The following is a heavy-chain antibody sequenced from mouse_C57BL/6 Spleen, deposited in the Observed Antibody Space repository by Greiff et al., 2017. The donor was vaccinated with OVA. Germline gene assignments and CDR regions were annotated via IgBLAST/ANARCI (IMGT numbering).Heavy chain of an antibody. D-gene: IGHD2-3*01. V-gene: IGHV1-63*01. CDR1: GYTFTNYW. Sequence: QVQLKESGAELVRPGTSVKMSCKASGYTFTNYWIGWAKQRPGHGLEWIGDIYPGGGYTNYNEKFKGKATLTADKSSSTAYMQFSSLTSEDSAIYYCARQIYDGYSYAMDYWGQGTSVTVSS. CDR3: ARQIYDGYSYAMDY. CDR2: IYPGGGYT. J-gene: IGHJ4*01.